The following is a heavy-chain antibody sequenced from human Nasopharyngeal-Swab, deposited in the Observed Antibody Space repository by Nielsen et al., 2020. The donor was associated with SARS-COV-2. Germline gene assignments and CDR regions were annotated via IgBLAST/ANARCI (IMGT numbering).Heavy chain of an antibody. CDR3: ARDRGTNEVDY. D-gene: IGHD3-10*01. J-gene: IGHJ4*02. V-gene: IGHV3-33*01. CDR2: IWYDGSKK. Sequence: WIRQPPGKGLEWVAVIWYDGSKKYYGDSGKGRFTISRDNSKNTMYLRMNSLRAEDTAVYYCARDRGTNEVDYWGQGTLVTVSS.